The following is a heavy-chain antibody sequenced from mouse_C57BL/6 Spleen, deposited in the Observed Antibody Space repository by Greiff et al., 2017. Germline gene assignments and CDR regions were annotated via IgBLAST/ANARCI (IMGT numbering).Heavy chain of an antibody. CDR3: ASGVYWFDY. D-gene: IGHD1-1*01. J-gene: IGHJ2*01. CDR2: IYPANCNT. V-gene: IGHV14-3*01. CDR1: GFYIKNTY. Sequence: VQLQQSVAELVRPGASVKLSCTASGFYIKNTYMHWVKQRPEQGLEWIGRIYPANCNTNYAPKFPGQATITADSSSHTAFLQISLHTYDTTAISSRASGVYWFDYWGQGTTLTVSA.